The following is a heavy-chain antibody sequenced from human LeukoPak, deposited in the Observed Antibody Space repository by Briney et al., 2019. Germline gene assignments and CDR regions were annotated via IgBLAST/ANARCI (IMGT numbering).Heavy chain of an antibody. D-gene: IGHD6-19*01. CDR3: ARDQQGVDGVKFYYFDY. CDR2: TWSVGSNE. V-gene: IGHV3-33*01. J-gene: IGHJ4*02. Sequence: GGSLSLSCVAFGFIFRNFGMHWAGQAQGKGLEWVAVTWSVGSNEYYTHSVEGRFTISRDTSKDTLYLQMNSLRAEDTAVYYCARDQQGVDGVKFYYFDYWGQGTLVTVSS. CDR1: GFIFRNFG.